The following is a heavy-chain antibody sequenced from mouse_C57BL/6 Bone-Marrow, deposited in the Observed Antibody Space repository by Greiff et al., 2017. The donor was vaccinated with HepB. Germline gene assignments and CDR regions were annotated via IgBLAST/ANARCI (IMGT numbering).Heavy chain of an antibody. J-gene: IGHJ1*03. CDR3: ARAYDFTLYWYFDV. Sequence: EVKLMESGGGLVKPGGSLKLSCAASGFTFSSYAMSWVRQTPEKRLEWVATISDGGSYTYYPDNVKGRFTISRDNAKNNLYLQMSHLKSEDTAMYYCARAYDFTLYWYFDVWGTGTTVTVSS. CDR1: GFTFSSYA. CDR2: ISDGGSYT. D-gene: IGHD2-4*01. V-gene: IGHV5-4*03.